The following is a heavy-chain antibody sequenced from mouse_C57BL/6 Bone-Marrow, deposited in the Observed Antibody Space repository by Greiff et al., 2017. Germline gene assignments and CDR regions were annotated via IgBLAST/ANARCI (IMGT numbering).Heavy chain of an antibody. Sequence: VQLQQSGPELVKPGASVKISCKASGYSFTDYNMNWVKQSNGKSLEWIGVINPNYGTTSYNQKFKGKATLTVDQSSSTAYMQLNSLTSEDSAVYYCARSVGFLITTVVADWYFDVWGTGTTVTVSS. CDR2: INPNYGTT. CDR1: GYSFTDYN. D-gene: IGHD1-1*01. CDR3: ARSVGFLITTVVADWYFDV. J-gene: IGHJ1*03. V-gene: IGHV1-39*01.